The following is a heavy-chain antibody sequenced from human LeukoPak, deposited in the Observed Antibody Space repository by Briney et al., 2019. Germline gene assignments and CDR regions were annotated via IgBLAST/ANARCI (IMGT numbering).Heavy chain of an antibody. D-gene: IGHD6-6*01. J-gene: IGHJ3*02. CDR2: IYYSGST. Sequence: PSETLSLTCTVSGGPISSYYWSWLRQPPGKGLEWIGYIYYSGSTNYNPSLKSRVTISVDTSKNQFSLKLSSVTAADTAVYYCARAYPKYSSSSGPDAFDIWGQGTMVTVSS. CDR1: GGPISSYY. CDR3: ARAYPKYSSSSGPDAFDI. V-gene: IGHV4-59*01.